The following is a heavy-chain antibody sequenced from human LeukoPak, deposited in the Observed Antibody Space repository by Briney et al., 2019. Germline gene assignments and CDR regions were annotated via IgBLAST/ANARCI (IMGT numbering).Heavy chain of an antibody. J-gene: IGHJ4*02. Sequence: ASVKVSCKASGYTFTGYYMHWVRQAPGQGLEWMGWINPNSGGTNYAQKFQGRVTMTEDTSTDTAYMELSSLRSEDTAVYYCATALDYGDYVDFRVFDYWGQGTLVTVSS. CDR2: INPNSGGT. V-gene: IGHV1-2*02. CDR3: ATALDYGDYVDFRVFDY. CDR1: GYTFTGYY. D-gene: IGHD4-17*01.